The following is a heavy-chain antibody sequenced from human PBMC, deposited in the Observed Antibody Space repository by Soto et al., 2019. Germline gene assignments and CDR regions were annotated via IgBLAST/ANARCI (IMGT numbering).Heavy chain of an antibody. CDR1: GFTFSSYG. CDR2: IWYDGSNK. J-gene: IGHJ3*02. D-gene: IGHD1-26*01. V-gene: IGHV3-33*01. Sequence: PGGSLRLSCAASGFTFSSYGRHWVRQAPGKGLEWVAVIWYDGSNKYYADSVKGRFTISRDNSKNTLYLQMNNLRAEDTAVYYCARDQWELHAFDIWGQGTMVTVSS. CDR3: ARDQWELHAFDI.